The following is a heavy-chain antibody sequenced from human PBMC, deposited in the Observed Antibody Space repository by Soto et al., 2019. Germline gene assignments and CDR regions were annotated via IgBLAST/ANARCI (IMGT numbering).Heavy chain of an antibody. CDR2: IYYSGTT. V-gene: IGHV4-59*01. J-gene: IGHJ6*02. Sequence: SETLSLTCTVSGGSISSYYWSWIRQPPGKGLEWIGYIYYSGTTSYNPSLKSRVTISIDTSKNEFSLRLSSVTAADTAVYYCAELNYYYHTMDVWGLGTTVTVSS. CDR1: GGSISSYY. CDR3: AELNYYYHTMDV.